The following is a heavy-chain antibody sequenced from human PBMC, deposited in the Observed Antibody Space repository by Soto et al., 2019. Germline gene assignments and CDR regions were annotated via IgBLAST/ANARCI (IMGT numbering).Heavy chain of an antibody. Sequence: SETLSLTCTVSGGSISSGGYYWSWIRQHPGKGLEWIGYIYYSGSTYYNPSLKSRVTISVDTSKNQFSLKLSSVTAADTAVYYCARLPRGLWPDYWGQGTLVTVSS. D-gene: IGHD3-10*01. CDR3: ARLPRGLWPDY. CDR2: IYYSGST. J-gene: IGHJ4*02. CDR1: GGSISSGGYY. V-gene: IGHV4-31*03.